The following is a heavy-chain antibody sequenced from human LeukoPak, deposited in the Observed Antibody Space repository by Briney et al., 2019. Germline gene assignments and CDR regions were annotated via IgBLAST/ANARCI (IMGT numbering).Heavy chain of an antibody. CDR1: GYTFTSYY. J-gene: IGHJ4*02. Sequence: ASVKVSCRASGYTFTSYYMHWVRQAPGQGLEWMGIINPSGGSTSYAQKFQGRVTMTRDTSTSTVYMELSSLRSEDTAVYYCARDHDYSNYGNAGYYFDYWGQGTLVTVSS. CDR3: ARDHDYSNYGNAGYYFDY. CDR2: INPSGGST. D-gene: IGHD4-11*01. V-gene: IGHV1-46*01.